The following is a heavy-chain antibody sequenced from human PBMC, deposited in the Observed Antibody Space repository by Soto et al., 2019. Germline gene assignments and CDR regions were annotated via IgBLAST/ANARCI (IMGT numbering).Heavy chain of an antibody. Sequence: SETLSLTCAAYGGFFSGYYWSWIRQPPGKGLEWIGEINHSGSTNYNPSLKSRVTISVDTSKNQFSLKLSSVTAADTAVYYCARGRGYGSGSYYRPYYSYYMDVWGKGTTVTVSS. V-gene: IGHV4-34*01. D-gene: IGHD3-10*01. J-gene: IGHJ6*03. CDR2: INHSGST. CDR3: ARGRGYGSGSYYRPYYSYYMDV. CDR1: GGFFSGYY.